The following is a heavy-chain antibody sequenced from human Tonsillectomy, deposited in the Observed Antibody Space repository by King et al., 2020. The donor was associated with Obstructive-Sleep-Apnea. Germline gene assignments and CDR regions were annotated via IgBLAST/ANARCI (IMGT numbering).Heavy chain of an antibody. D-gene: IGHD2-8*01. CDR1: GFTFDDYA. CDR2: ISWDGGST. V-gene: IGHV3-43D*03. J-gene: IGHJ3*02. Sequence: VQLVESGGVVVQPGGSLRLSCAASGFTFDDYAMHWVRQAPGKGLEWVSLISWDGGSTYYADSVKGRFTISRDNSKNSLYLQMNSLRAEDTALYYCAKEVYDEAAGAFDIWGQGTMVTVSS. CDR3: AKEVYDEAAGAFDI.